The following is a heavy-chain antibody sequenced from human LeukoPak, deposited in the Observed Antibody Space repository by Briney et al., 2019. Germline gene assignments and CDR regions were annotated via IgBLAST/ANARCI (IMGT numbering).Heavy chain of an antibody. D-gene: IGHD6-19*01. Sequence: PGGSLRLSCAASGFTFDDYAMHWVRQAPGKGLEWISLISGDGGSTYYADSVKGRFTISRDNSKNSPYLQMNSLRTEDAALYYCAKDISIAVAGTAAHYYGMDVWGQGTTVTVSS. V-gene: IGHV3-43*02. CDR3: AKDISIAVAGTAAHYYGMDV. CDR2: ISGDGGST. J-gene: IGHJ6*02. CDR1: GFTFDDYA.